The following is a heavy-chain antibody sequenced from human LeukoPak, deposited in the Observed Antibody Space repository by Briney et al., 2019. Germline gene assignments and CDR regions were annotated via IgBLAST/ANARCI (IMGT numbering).Heavy chain of an antibody. D-gene: IGHD6-19*01. CDR3: ARYSSDWGTPDY. V-gene: IGHV3-30*02. J-gene: IGHJ4*02. Sequence: GGSLRLSCAASGLTFSSYGMHWVRQAPGKGLEWVAFIRSDGSNKYYADSLKGRFTISRDNSKNTLYLQMNSLRAEDTAVYYCARYSSDWGTPDYWGQGTLVAVSS. CDR1: GLTFSSYG. CDR2: IRSDGSNK.